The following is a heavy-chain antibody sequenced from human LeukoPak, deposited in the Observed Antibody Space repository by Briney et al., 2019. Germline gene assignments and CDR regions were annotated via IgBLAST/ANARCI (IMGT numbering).Heavy chain of an antibody. CDR1: GYTFTSYG. D-gene: IGHD6-13*01. V-gene: IGHV1-18*01. J-gene: IGHJ3*02. Sequence: ASVKVSCKASGYTFTSYGISWVRQAPGQGLEWMGWISAYNGNTNYAQKLQGRVTMTTDTSTSTAYMELRSLRSDDTAVYYCAREGPLDSSSWPYDAFDIWGQGTMVTVSS. CDR2: ISAYNGNT. CDR3: AREGPLDSSSWPYDAFDI.